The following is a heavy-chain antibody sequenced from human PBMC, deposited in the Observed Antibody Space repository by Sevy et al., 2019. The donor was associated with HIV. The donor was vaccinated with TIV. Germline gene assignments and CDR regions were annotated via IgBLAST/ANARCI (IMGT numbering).Heavy chain of an antibody. D-gene: IGHD1-20*01. CDR2: HSYDGRNT. J-gene: IGHJ6*02. V-gene: IGHV3-30*04. CDR1: GFTFRSYS. CDR3: ARASVSGIFFYYGLDI. Sequence: GGSLRLSCAASGFTFRSYSMHWVRRAPGKGLEWLTHHSYDGRNTDYADSVKTRFTISRDNSNNTLYLQMNSLRPEDTAVYYCARASVSGIFFYYGLDIWGQGTTVTVSS.